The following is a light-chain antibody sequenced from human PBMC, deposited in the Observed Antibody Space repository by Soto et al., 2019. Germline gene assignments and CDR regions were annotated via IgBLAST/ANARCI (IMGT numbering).Light chain of an antibody. CDR1: SSDVGSYNL. CDR2: EVS. CDR3: CSYAGSSYV. Sequence: QSALTQPASVSGSPGQSITISCTGTSSDVGSYNLVSWYQQHPGKAPKLMIYEVSKRPSGVSNRFSGSKSGNTASLTISGLQAEDEADYYCCSYAGSSYVFGTGTQLTVL. J-gene: IGLJ1*01. V-gene: IGLV2-23*02.